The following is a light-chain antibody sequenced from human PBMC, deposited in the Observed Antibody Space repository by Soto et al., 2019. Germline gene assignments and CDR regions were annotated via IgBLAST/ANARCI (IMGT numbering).Light chain of an antibody. V-gene: IGKV1-39*01. CDR1: QSISNY. CDR3: QQTYSTPQT. Sequence: DIQMTQSPASLSASVGDRVTITCRASQSISNYLNWYQHRPGRAPRLLINASSSLRSGVPSRFSVSGSGTDFTLTISSLQPEDFATYYCQQTYSTPQTFGQGTKVEI. J-gene: IGKJ1*01. CDR2: ASS.